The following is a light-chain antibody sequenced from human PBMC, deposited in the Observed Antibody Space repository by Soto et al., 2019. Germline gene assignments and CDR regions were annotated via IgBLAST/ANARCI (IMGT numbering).Light chain of an antibody. CDR1: QSVSSK. CDR2: GVS. V-gene: IGKV3-15*01. Sequence: LVMTHSPATLSVSPWERVTLSCRASQSVSSKLAWYQQKPGQPPRLLIYGVSTRATGIPATFSGSGSGTEFTLTISSLQSEDFAVYYCQQYDYWPRKFGQGTKVDIK. CDR3: QQYDYWPRK. J-gene: IGKJ1*01.